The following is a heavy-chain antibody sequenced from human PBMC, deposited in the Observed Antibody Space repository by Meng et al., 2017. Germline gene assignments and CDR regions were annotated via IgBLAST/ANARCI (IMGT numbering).Heavy chain of an antibody. V-gene: IGHV3-48*03. CDR1: GFTFSSYE. J-gene: IGHJ4*02. CDR2: ISSSGSTI. D-gene: IGHD6-13*01. Sequence: GGFLRLSFAASGFTFSSYEMNWVRQAPGKGLEWVSYISSSGSTIYYADSVKGRFTISRDNAKNSLYLQMNSLRAEDTAVYYCARDQELVPQTFVYWGQGNLVNGAS. CDR3: ARDQELVPQTFVY.